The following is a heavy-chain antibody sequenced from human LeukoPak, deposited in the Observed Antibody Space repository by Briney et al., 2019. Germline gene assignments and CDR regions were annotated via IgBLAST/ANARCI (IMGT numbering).Heavy chain of an antibody. CDR1: GYIFAAYW. V-gene: IGHV5-51*01. CDR3: ARLQEDIVVVPAAIPYNWFVP. CDR2: IYPGDSDT. D-gene: IGHD2-2*01. J-gene: IGHJ5*02. Sequence: GESLKISCKGSGYIFAAYWIGWVRQMPGKGLEWMGSIYPGDSDTRYSPSFQGQVTISVDRSINTAYLQWNSPKASDTAIYYCARLQEDIVVVPAAIPYNWFVPWGRGSLVTVSS.